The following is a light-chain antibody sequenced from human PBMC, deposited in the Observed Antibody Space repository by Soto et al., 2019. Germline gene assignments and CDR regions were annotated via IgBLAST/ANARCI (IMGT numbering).Light chain of an antibody. CDR2: NAL. CDR3: HQYAYAPLT. CDR1: QSVGKNY. J-gene: IGKJ4*01. V-gene: IGKV3-20*01. Sequence: EIVLTQSPATLSLSPGDSATLSCKASQSVGKNYLGWFQQKPGQAPRLLIYNALNRATGITDRFSGSGSGTDFTLTIRRLEPEDFAVYYCHQYAYAPLTFGGRTKVEIK.